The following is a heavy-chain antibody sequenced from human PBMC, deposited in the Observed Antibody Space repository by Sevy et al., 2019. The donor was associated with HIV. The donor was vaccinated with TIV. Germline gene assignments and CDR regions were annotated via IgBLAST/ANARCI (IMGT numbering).Heavy chain of an antibody. J-gene: IGHJ1*01. CDR1: GFTFSSYG. CDR3: ARGSGLDSAEYFQH. Sequence: GGSLRLSCAASGFTFSSYGMHWVRQAPGKGLEWVAVIWYDGSNKYYADSVKGRFTISRDNSKNTLYLQMNSLRAEDTAVYYCARGSGLDSAEYFQHWGQGTLVTVSS. D-gene: IGHD6-19*01. CDR2: IWYDGSNK. V-gene: IGHV3-33*01.